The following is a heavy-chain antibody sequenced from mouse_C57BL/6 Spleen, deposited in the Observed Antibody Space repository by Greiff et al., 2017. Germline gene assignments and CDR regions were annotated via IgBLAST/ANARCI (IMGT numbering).Heavy chain of an antibody. V-gene: IGHV1-26*01. J-gene: IGHJ2*01. D-gene: IGHD1-3*01. CDR1: GYTFTDYY. CDR3: ARYNDY. CDR2: INPNNGGT. Sequence: EVQVQQSGPELVKPGASVKISCKASGYTFTDYYMNWVKQSHGKSLEWIGDINPNNGGTSYNQKFKGKATLTVDKSSSTAYMELRSLTSEDSAVYYCARYNDYWGQGTTLTVSS.